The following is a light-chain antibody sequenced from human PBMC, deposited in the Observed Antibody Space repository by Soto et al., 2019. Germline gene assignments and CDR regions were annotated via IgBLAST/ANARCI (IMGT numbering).Light chain of an antibody. V-gene: IGLV2-11*01. CDR2: DGI. CDR1: SSDVGVYKY. CDR3: CSYAGDYTFD. J-gene: IGLJ1*01. Sequence: QSALIQPRSVSGSPGQSVTISCTGTSSDVGVYKYVSWYRQHPGKAPKLMIYDGITRPSGVPDRFSGSKSGNTASLTISGHQAEDEADYYCCSYAGDYTFDFGSATNLTVL.